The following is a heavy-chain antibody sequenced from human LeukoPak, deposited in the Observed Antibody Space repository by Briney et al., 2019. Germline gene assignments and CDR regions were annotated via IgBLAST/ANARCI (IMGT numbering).Heavy chain of an antibody. D-gene: IGHD6-19*01. CDR2: INPNSGGT. V-gene: IGHV1-2*04. CDR3: ARGYSSGWYHYYYYYYGMDV. J-gene: IGHJ6*02. Sequence: ASVKVSCKASGYTFTGYYMHWVRQAPGQGLEWMGWINPNSGGTNYAQKFQGWVTMTRDTSISTAYMELSRLRSDDTAVYCRARGYSSGWYHYYYYYYGMDVWGQGTTVTVSS. CDR1: GYTFTGYY.